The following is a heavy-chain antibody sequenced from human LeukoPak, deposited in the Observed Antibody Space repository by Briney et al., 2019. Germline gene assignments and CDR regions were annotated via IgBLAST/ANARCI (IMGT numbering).Heavy chain of an antibody. Sequence: PGGSLRLSWAASGFTFSSYAMSWVRQAAGKGLEWVSAISGSGGSTYYAESVKGRFTISRDNCKNTLYLQMTSLRAEDTAVYYCAKDPYGDYRKGDYWGQGTLVTVSS. J-gene: IGHJ4*02. V-gene: IGHV3-23*01. CDR1: GFTFSSYA. D-gene: IGHD4-17*01. CDR2: ISGSGGST. CDR3: AKDPYGDYRKGDY.